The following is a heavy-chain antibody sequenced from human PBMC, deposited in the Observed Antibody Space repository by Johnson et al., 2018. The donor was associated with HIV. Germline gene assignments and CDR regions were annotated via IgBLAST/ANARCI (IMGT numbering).Heavy chain of an antibody. D-gene: IGHD6-13*01. J-gene: IGHJ3*02. V-gene: IGHV3-66*01. Sequence: VQLVESGGGLVKPGGSLRLSCAASGFTFSNAWMNWVRQAPGKGLEWVSVIYSGGGTYYVDSVKGRFTISRDNSNNTLYLQMNSLRAEDTAVYYCASFAAAGDAFDIWGQGTMVTVSS. CDR2: IYSGGGT. CDR1: GFTFSNAW. CDR3: ASFAAAGDAFDI.